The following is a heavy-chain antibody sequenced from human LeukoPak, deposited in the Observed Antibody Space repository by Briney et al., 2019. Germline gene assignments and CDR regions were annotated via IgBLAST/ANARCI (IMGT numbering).Heavy chain of an antibody. D-gene: IGHD6-13*01. V-gene: IGHV3-33*01. Sequence: GGSLRLSCAASGFTFSSYGMHWVRQAPGKGLEWVAVIWYDGSNKYYADSVKGRFTISRDNSKNTLYLQMNSLRAEDTAMYYCXREXQQLVFGLDYWGQGTLVTVSS. J-gene: IGHJ4*02. CDR3: XREXQQLVFGLDY. CDR1: GFTFSSYG. CDR2: IWYDGSNK.